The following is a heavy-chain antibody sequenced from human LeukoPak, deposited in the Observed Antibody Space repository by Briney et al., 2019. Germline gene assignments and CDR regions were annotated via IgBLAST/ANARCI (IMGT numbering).Heavy chain of an antibody. Sequence: GASVKVSCKASGGTFSSYAISWVRQAPGQGLEWMGRIIPILGIANYAQKFQGRVTITADKSTSTAYMELSSLRSEDTAVHYCASIDGGHFDYWGQGTLVTVSS. V-gene: IGHV1-69*04. D-gene: IGHD4-17*01. CDR2: IIPILGIA. CDR3: ASIDGGHFDY. J-gene: IGHJ4*02. CDR1: GGTFSSYA.